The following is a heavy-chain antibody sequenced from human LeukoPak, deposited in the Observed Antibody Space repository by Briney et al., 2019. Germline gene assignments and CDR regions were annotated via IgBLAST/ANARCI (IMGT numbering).Heavy chain of an antibody. CDR2: ISAYNGNT. V-gene: IGHV1-18*01. Sequence: ASVKVSCKASGYTFTSYGISWARQAPGQGLEWMGWISAYNGNTNYAQKLQGRVTMTTDTSTSTAYMELRSLRSDDTAVYYCARDIIAGDYGDYFDYWGQGTLVTVSS. CDR3: ARDIIAGDYGDYFDY. J-gene: IGHJ4*02. D-gene: IGHD4-17*01. CDR1: GYTFTSYG.